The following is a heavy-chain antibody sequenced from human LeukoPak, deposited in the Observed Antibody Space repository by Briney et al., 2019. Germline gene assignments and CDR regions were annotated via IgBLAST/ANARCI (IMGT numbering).Heavy chain of an antibody. CDR3: ARELSIAVAGTWYFDL. J-gene: IGHJ2*01. CDR1: GGSISSYY. D-gene: IGHD6-19*01. CDR2: IYTSGST. Sequence: SETLSLTCTVSGGSISSYYWSWIRQPPGKGLEWIGRIYTSGSTNYNPSLKSRVTMSVDTSKNQFSLKLSSVTAADTAVYYCARELSIAVAGTWYFDLWGRGTLVTVSS. V-gene: IGHV4-4*07.